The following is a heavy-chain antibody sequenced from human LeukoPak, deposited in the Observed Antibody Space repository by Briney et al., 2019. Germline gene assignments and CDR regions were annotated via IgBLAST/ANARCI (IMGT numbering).Heavy chain of an antibody. Sequence: GGSLRLSCAASGFTFSSYWMSWVRQAPGKGLEWVANIKQDGSEKYYVDSVKGQFTISRDNAKNSLYLQMNSLRAEDTAVYYCARAFGGFTRHTTAYFDYWGQGTLVTVSS. CDR1: GFTFSSYW. CDR3: ARAFGGFTRHTTAYFDY. CDR2: IKQDGSEK. D-gene: IGHD2-15*01. V-gene: IGHV3-7*01. J-gene: IGHJ4*02.